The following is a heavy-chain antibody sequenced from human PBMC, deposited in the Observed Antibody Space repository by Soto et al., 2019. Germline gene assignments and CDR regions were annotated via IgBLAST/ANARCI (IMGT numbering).Heavy chain of an antibody. D-gene: IGHD3-9*01. CDR1: GGSISSYY. CDR2: IYYSGST. CDR3: ARGSERTYYDILTGYYTYPNPFDY. Sequence: SETLSLTCTVSGGSISSYYWSWIRQPPGKGLEWIGYIYYSGSTNYNPSLKSRVTISVDTSKNQFSLKLSSVTAADTAVYYCARGSERTYYDILTGYYTYPNPFDYWGQGTLVTVSS. J-gene: IGHJ4*02. V-gene: IGHV4-59*01.